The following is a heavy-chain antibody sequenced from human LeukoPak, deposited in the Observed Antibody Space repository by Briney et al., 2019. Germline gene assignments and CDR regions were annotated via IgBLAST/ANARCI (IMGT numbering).Heavy chain of an antibody. CDR1: GFTFSSYW. Sequence: GGSLRLSCAASGFTFSSYWMHWVRQAPGKGLVWVSRFNSDGSSTSYADSVKGRFTISRDNAKNTLYLQMNSLRAEDTAVYYCARKTQEYYDSSGYIGYWGQGTLVTVSS. V-gene: IGHV3-74*01. D-gene: IGHD3-22*01. CDR2: FNSDGSST. CDR3: ARKTQEYYDSSGYIGY. J-gene: IGHJ4*02.